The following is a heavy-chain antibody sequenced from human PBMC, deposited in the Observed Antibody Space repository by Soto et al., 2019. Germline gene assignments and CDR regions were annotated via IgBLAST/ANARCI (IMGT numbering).Heavy chain of an antibody. V-gene: IGHV1-2*04. Sequence: GASVKVSCKASGYTFTGYYMHWVRQAPGQGLEWMGWINPNSGGTNYAQKFQGWVTMTRDTSISTAYMELSRLRSDDTAVYYCARDNLTMVRGKWTNVFVIWGQGTMVTVSS. J-gene: IGHJ3*02. CDR1: GYTFTGYY. D-gene: IGHD3-10*01. CDR3: ARDNLTMVRGKWTNVFVI. CDR2: INPNSGGT.